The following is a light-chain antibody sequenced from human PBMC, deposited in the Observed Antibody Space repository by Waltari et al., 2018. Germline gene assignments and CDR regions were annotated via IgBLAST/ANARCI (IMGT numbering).Light chain of an antibody. Sequence: DIQMTQSPSTLSASVGDRVTITCRASPSISEWLAWYQQKPGKAPNLLIYKASDLQSGIPSTFSGGGSGTEFTLTISSLQPDDFATYYCLQYNSFPLTFGGGTKVVIK. CDR2: KAS. J-gene: IGKJ4*01. CDR3: LQYNSFPLT. V-gene: IGKV1-5*03. CDR1: PSISEW.